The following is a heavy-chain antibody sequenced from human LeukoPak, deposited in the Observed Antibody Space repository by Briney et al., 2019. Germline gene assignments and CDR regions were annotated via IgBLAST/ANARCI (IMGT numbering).Heavy chain of an antibody. J-gene: IGHJ4*02. Sequence: GRSLRPSCAASGFTFSSYGMHWVRQAPGKGLEWVAVISYDGSNKYYADSVKGRFTISRDNSKNTLYLQMNSLRAEDTAVYYCAKAYDILTGQFDYWGQGTLVTVSS. V-gene: IGHV3-30*18. CDR3: AKAYDILTGQFDY. D-gene: IGHD3-9*01. CDR1: GFTFSSYG. CDR2: ISYDGSNK.